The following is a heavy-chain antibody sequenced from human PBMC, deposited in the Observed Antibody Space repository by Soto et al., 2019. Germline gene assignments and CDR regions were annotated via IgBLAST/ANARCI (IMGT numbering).Heavy chain of an antibody. J-gene: IGHJ4*02. CDR2: ISGSGGST. V-gene: IGHV3-23*01. CDR1: GFTFSSYA. Sequence: EVQLLESGGGLVQPGGALRLSCAASGFTFSSYAMSWVRQAPGKGLEWVSAISGSGGSTYYADSVKGRFTISRDNSKNMLYLQMNSLRAEDKAVYYCAKKAPAMVVYGVALNYFDYWGQGTLVTVSS. CDR3: AKKAPAMVVYGVALNYFDY. D-gene: IGHD5-18*01.